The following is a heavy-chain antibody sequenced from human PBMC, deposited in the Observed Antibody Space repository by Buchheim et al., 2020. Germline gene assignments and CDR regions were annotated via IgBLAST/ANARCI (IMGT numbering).Heavy chain of an antibody. J-gene: IGHJ4*02. CDR2: INHSGST. CDR1: GGSFSGYY. V-gene: IGHV4-34*01. D-gene: IGHD2-8*01. CDR3: ARERRVQGVCLDY. Sequence: QVQLQQWGAGLLKPSETLSLTCAVYGGSFSGYYWSWIRQPPGKGLEWIGEINHSGSTNYNPSLKRRVTISVDTSKNQFSLKLSSVTAADTAVYYCARERRVQGVCLDYWGQGTL.